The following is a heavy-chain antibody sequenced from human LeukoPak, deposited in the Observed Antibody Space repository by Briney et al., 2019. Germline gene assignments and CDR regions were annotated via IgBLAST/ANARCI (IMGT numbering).Heavy chain of an antibody. Sequence: PGGSLRLSCAASGFTFSSYVMSWVRQAPGKGLEWVSGISASGGNPYYADSVKGRFTISRDNSENTLNLQMNSLRAEDTAVYYCAKARAGDITAAFNYWGQGTLVTVSS. V-gene: IGHV3-23*01. CDR3: AKARAGDITAAFNY. CDR1: GFTFSSYV. J-gene: IGHJ4*02. D-gene: IGHD6-13*01. CDR2: ISASGGNP.